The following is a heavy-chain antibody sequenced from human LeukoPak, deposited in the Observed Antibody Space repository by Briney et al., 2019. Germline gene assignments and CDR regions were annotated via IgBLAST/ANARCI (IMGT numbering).Heavy chain of an antibody. CDR1: GFTFSSYW. CDR3: AKVLWSARKFDY. Sequence: AGGSLRLSCAASGFTFSSYWMSWVRQAPGKGLEWVANIKQDGSERNYVDSVKGRFTISRDNAKNSLFLQLNSLRAEDTAVYYCAKVLWSARKFDYWGQGALVTVSS. J-gene: IGHJ4*02. V-gene: IGHV3-7*03. D-gene: IGHD1-26*01. CDR2: IKQDGSER.